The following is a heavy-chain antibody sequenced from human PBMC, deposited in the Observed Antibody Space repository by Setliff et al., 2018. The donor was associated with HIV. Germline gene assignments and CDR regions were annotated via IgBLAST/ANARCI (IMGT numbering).Heavy chain of an antibody. CDR3: ARDQDTADDAFDI. D-gene: IGHD5-18*01. CDR1: GFTFSGSA. J-gene: IGHJ3*02. V-gene: IGHV3-74*01. Sequence: PGGSLRLSCAASGFTFSGSAVHWVRQAPGKGLVWVSHINGDGSTTNYADSVKGRFTISRDNAKNSLYLQMNSLRAEDTALYYCARDQDTADDAFDIWGQGTMVTVSS. CDR2: INGDGSTT.